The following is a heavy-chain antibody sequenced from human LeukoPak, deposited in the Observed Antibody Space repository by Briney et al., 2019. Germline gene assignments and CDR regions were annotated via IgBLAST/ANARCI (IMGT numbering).Heavy chain of an antibody. V-gene: IGHV4-34*01. CDR2: INHSGST. CDR3: ARVSSRRLPPTYSYDRRNYFDY. J-gene: IGHJ4*02. Sequence: SETLSLTCAVYGGSFSGYYWSWIRQPPGKGLEWIGEINHSGSTNYSPSLKSRVTISVDTSKNQFSLRLSSVTAADTAVYYCARVSSRRLPPTYSYDRRNYFDYWGQGTLVTVSS. CDR1: GGSFSGYY. D-gene: IGHD3-22*01.